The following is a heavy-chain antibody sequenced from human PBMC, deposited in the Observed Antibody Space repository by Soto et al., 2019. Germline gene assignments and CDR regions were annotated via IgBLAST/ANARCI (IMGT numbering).Heavy chain of an antibody. D-gene: IGHD2-2*01. V-gene: IGHV1-18*01. CDR1: GYTFTSYG. CDR2: ISAYNGNT. CDR3: ARDAHRSSTSCYEGSDY. Sequence: QVQLKQSGAEVKKPGASVKVSCKASGYTFTSYGISWLRQAPGQGLEWMGWISAYNGNTNYAQKLQGRVTMTTDTSTSTAYMELRSLRSDDTAVYYCARDAHRSSTSCYEGSDYWGQGTLVTVSS. J-gene: IGHJ4*02.